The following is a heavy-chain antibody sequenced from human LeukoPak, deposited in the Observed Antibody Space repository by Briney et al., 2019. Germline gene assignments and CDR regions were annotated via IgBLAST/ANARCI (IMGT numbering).Heavy chain of an antibody. Sequence: SETLSLTCPVSGGSISSSSYYWGWIRQPPGKGLEWIGSIYYSGSTYYNPSLKSRVTISVDTSKNQFSLKLSSVTAADTAVYYCARTGELLVDYWGQGTLVTVSS. D-gene: IGHD1-26*01. CDR2: IYYSGST. J-gene: IGHJ4*02. CDR3: ARTGELLVDY. CDR1: GGSISSSSYY. V-gene: IGHV4-39*07.